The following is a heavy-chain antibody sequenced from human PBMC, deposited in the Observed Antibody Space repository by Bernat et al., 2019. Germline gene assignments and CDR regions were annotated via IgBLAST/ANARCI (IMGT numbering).Heavy chain of an antibody. J-gene: IGHJ4*02. Sequence: QVQLVESGGGVVQPGRSLRLSCAASGFTFSSYAMHWVRQAPGKGLEWVAVISYDGSNKYYADSVKGRFTISRDNSKNTLYLQMNSLRAEDTAVYCCARDDGGGAYDFWSGYYGSDYWGQGTLVTVSS. CDR2: ISYDGSNK. CDR3: ARDDGGGAYDFWSGYYGSDY. CDR1: GFTFSSYA. V-gene: IGHV3-30-3*01. D-gene: IGHD3-3*01.